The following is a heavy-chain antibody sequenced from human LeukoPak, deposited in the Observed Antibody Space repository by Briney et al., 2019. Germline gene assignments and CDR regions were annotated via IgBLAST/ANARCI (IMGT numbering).Heavy chain of an antibody. Sequence: SETLSLTCAVYGVSFSGYYWSWIRQPPGKGLEWIGEINHSGSTNYNPSLKSRVTISVDTSKNQFSLKLSSVTAADTAVYYCAQSSGDAFDIWGQGKMVTVSS. CDR3: AQSSGDAFDI. V-gene: IGHV4-34*01. CDR1: GVSFSGYY. D-gene: IGHD6-25*01. CDR2: INHSGST. J-gene: IGHJ3*02.